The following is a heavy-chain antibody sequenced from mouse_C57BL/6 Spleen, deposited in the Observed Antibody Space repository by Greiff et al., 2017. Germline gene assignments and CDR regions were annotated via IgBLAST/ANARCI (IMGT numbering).Heavy chain of an antibody. CDR1: GYSITSGYY. D-gene: IGHD1-1*01. J-gene: IGHJ4*01. V-gene: IGHV3-6*01. Sequence: VQLKQSGPGLVKPSQSLSLTCSVTGYSITSGYYWNWIRQFPGNKLEWMGYISYDGSNNYNPSLKNRISITRDTSKNQFFLKLNSVTTEDTATYYCARDGSSWAMDYWGQGTSVTVSS. CDR2: ISYDGSN. CDR3: ARDGSSWAMDY.